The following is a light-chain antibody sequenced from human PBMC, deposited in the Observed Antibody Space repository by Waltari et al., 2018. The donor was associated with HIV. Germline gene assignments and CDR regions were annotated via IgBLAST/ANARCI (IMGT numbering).Light chain of an antibody. J-gene: IGLJ3*02. V-gene: IGLV1-51*01. CDR2: DNN. CDR3: GTWDTSLSAWV. CDR1: SSTTGNTY. Sequence: QSVLTQPPSVSAAPGPKVTIYCSGSSSTTGNTYVSWSQQLPGTAPKLLIYDNNKRPSGIPDRFSGSKAGTSATLGITGLQTGDEADYYCGTWDTSLSAWVFGGGTRLTVL.